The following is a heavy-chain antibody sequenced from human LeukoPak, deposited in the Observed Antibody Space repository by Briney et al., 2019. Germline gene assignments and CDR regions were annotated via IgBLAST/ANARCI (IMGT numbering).Heavy chain of an antibody. Sequence: ASVKVSCKASGYTFTSYYMHWVRQAPGQGLEWMGIINPSGGSTSYAQKFQGRVTMTEDTSTDTAYMELSSLRSEDTAVYYCATSWSDYDYVWGSWDYWGQGTLVTVSS. J-gene: IGHJ4*02. CDR2: INPSGGST. CDR1: GYTFTSYY. D-gene: IGHD3-16*01. V-gene: IGHV1-46*01. CDR3: ATSWSDYDYVWGSWDY.